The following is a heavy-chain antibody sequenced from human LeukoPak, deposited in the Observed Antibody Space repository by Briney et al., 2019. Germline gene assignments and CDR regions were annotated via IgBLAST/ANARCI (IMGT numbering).Heavy chain of an antibody. Sequence: SDTLSLTCTVSGGSISNYYWSWLRQSPGKGLEWIGNSRDSGTTNYNPSLKSRVTISVDTSKNQLSLKLTSVTTADTAVYYCAGTLKWLAFDYWGQGTLVTVSS. CDR3: AGTLKWLAFDY. D-gene: IGHD3-22*01. CDR2: SRDSGTT. CDR1: GGSISNYY. J-gene: IGHJ4*02. V-gene: IGHV4-59*07.